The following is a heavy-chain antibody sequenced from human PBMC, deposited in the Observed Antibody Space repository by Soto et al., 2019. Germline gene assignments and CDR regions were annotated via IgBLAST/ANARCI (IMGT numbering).Heavy chain of an antibody. CDR3: VKEARWFGGQHFYH. Sequence: PGGSLRLSCEASGFSAKYYAMTWVRQAPGKGLEWVSTINGKGDGTDYADSVKGRFMISRDNSKSTLYLHMSRLKFEDTARYYCVKEARWFGGQHFYHWGQGTLVTVSS. J-gene: IGHJ1*01. D-gene: IGHD3-10*01. V-gene: IGHV3-23*01. CDR1: GFSAKYYA. CDR2: INGKGDGT.